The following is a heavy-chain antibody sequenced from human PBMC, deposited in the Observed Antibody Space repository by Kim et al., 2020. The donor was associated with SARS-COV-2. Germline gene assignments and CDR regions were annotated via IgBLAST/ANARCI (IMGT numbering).Heavy chain of an antibody. D-gene: IGHD3-22*01. CDR3: ARRSYYDSSGYYKY. Sequence: PSLQCRVTLSVDTSKNQFSLKLSSVTAADTAVYYCARRSYYDSSGYYKYWGQGTLVTVSS. V-gene: IGHV4-39*01. J-gene: IGHJ4*02.